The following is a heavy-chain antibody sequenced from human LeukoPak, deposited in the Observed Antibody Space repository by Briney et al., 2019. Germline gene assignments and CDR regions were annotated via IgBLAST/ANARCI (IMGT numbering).Heavy chain of an antibody. D-gene: IGHD6-13*01. CDR1: GGSISSGGYY. CDR2: IYYSGST. CDR3: ARRYSQEDAFDI. J-gene: IGHJ3*02. V-gene: IGHV4-61*08. Sequence: SETLSLTCTVSGGSISSGGYYWSWIRQPPGKGLEWIGYIYYSGSTNYNPSLKSRVTISVDASKNQFSLKLSSVTAADTAVYYCARRYSQEDAFDIWGQGTMVTVSS.